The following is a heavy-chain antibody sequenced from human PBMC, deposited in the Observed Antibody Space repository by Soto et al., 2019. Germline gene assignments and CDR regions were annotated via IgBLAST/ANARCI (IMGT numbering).Heavy chain of an antibody. CDR3: ALTYSTSWYWFDP. J-gene: IGHJ5*02. CDR1: GFPLSNAGLG. Sequence: SGPTLVNPTRTLTLTCTVSGFPLSNAGLGVSWIRQPPGKALEWLAHIFSNDEKSYSTSLKSRLTISKDTSKSQVVLTMTNMDPVDTATYYCALTYSTSWYWFDPWGQGTLVTVSS. CDR2: IFSNDEK. D-gene: IGHD6-13*01. V-gene: IGHV2-26*04.